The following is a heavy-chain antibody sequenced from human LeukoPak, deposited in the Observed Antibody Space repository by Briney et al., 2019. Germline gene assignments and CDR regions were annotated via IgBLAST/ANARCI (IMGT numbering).Heavy chain of an antibody. J-gene: IGHJ4*02. Sequence: ASVKVSCKASGYTFTGYYMHWVRQAPGQGLEWMGWINPNSGGTNYAQKFQGRVTMTRDTSISTAYMELSRLRSDDTAVYYCASHSGIASAGTDYWGQGPLVTVSS. CDR1: GYTFTGYY. V-gene: IGHV1-2*02. D-gene: IGHD6-13*01. CDR3: ASHSGIASAGTDY. CDR2: INPNSGGT.